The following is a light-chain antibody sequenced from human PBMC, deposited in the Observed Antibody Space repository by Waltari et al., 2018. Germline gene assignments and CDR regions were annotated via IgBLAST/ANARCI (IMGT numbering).Light chain of an antibody. J-gene: IGKJ5*01. Sequence: DIQMTQSPSSLSASVGDRVTITCRASRSISSYLNWYQQKPGKAPKLLIYAASSLQSGVPSRVSGSGSGTDFTLTISSLQPEDFATYYCQQSYSTPGVTFGQGTRLEIK. CDR2: AAS. CDR3: QQSYSTPGVT. V-gene: IGKV1-39*01. CDR1: RSISSY.